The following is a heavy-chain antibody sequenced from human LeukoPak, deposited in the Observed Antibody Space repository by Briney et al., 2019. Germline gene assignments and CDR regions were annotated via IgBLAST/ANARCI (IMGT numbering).Heavy chain of an antibody. CDR1: GGSISSGGYY. Sequence: SETLSLTCTVSGGSISSGGYYWSWIRQHPGKGLEWIGYIYYSGSTYYNPSLKSRVTISVDTSKNQFSLKLSSVTAADTAVYYCERARYSGYDYTIDYWGQGTLVTVSS. D-gene: IGHD5-12*01. J-gene: IGHJ4*02. V-gene: IGHV4-31*03. CDR2: IYYSGST. CDR3: ERARYSGYDYTIDY.